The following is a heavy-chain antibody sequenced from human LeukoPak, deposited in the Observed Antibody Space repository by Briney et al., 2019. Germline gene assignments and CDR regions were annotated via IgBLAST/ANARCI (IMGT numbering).Heavy chain of an antibody. CDR1: IASPTFHNT. V-gene: IGHV4-4*07. J-gene: IGHJ4*02. CDR3: AREDRSRDDSGGYQY. D-gene: IGHD3-22*01. CDR2: VHFSGST. Sequence: SETLSLTCALSIASPTFHNTASISQPAGKGLEWVGRVHFSGSTNYNPSLRSRVAISLDKSKNELSLTLKSVSAADTAVYFCAREDRSRDDSGGYQYWGRGVLVTVSS.